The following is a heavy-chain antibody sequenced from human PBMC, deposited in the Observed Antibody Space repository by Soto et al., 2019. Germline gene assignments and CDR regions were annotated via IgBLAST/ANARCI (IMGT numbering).Heavy chain of an antibody. V-gene: IGHV1-18*01. CDR3: ARGGGLEPDDP. J-gene: IGHJ5*02. CDR1: GYTFTSYG. Sequence: QVQLVQSGAEVKKPGASVKVSCKASGYTFTSYGISWVRRAPGQGLEWMGWISAYNGNTSYAQKQQGRVTMTTDTSTSTAYRELRSLTSGDTAVYYWARGGGLEPDDPWGQGTLVTVSS. D-gene: IGHD1-1*01. CDR2: ISAYNGNT.